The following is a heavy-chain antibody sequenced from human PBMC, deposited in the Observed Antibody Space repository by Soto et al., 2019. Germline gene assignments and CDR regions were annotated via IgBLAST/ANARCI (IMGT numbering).Heavy chain of an antibody. Sequence: SETLSLTCTVSGGSISSSSYYWGWIRQPPGKGLEWIGSIYYSGSTYYNPSLKSRVTISVDTSKNQFSLKLSSVTAADTAVYYCARRNDYIFNWFDPWGQGTLVTVSS. V-gene: IGHV4-39*01. CDR1: GGSISSSSYY. CDR3: ARRNDYIFNWFDP. J-gene: IGHJ5*02. D-gene: IGHD3-16*01. CDR2: IYYSGST.